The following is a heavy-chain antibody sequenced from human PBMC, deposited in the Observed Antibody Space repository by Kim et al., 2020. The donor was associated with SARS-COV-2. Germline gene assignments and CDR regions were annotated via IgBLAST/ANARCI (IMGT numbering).Heavy chain of an antibody. CDR2: INPIDGNT. Sequence: ASVKVSCKASGYTFTSNHMHWVRQAPGQGFEWMGMINPIDGNTRYAQKLQGRVTMTRDTSTSTFYMDLSSLRSEDTAIYYCARGLSGGWSSDFGGQGTLVTVSS. D-gene: IGHD6-19*01. CDR1: GYTFTSNH. V-gene: IGHV1-46*01. CDR3: ARGLSGGWSSDF. J-gene: IGHJ4*02.